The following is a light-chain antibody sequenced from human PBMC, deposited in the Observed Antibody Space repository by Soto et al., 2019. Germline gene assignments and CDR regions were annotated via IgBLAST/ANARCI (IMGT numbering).Light chain of an antibody. V-gene: IGLV2-11*01. J-gene: IGLJ1*01. CDR1: SSDVGRYDY. CDR2: DVT. Sequence: QSALTQPRSVSGSPGQSVTISCTGTSSDVGRYDYVSWYQQHPGKAPKLIIYDVTERPAWVPDRFSGSKSGNTASLTISGLQAEDEADYSCCSFAGSFSYVFGGGTKVTVL. CDR3: CSFAGSFSYV.